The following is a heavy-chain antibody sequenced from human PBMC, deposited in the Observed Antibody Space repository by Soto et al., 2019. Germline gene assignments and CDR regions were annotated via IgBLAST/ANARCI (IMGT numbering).Heavy chain of an antibody. CDR2: ISYDGSNK. CDR1: GFTFSSYA. J-gene: IGHJ6*02. Sequence: QVQLVESGGGVVQPGRSLRLSCAASGFTFSSYAMHWVRQAPGKGLEWVAVISYDGSNKYYADSVKGRFTISRDNSKNTLYLQMNSLRAEDTAVYYCARDRLRYNWNDFPYYYCGMDVWGQGTTVTGSS. V-gene: IGHV3-30-3*01. CDR3: ARDRLRYNWNDFPYYYCGMDV. D-gene: IGHD1-1*01.